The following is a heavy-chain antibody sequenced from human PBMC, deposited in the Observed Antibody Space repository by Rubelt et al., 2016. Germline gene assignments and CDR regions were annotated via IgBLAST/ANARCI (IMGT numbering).Heavy chain of an antibody. CDR3: ARSPRYDFEDNWFDP. D-gene: IGHD3-3*01. Sequence: QVQLVQSGAEVKKPGASVKVSCKASGYTFTSYYMHWVRPAPGPGLEWMGIINPSAGSTSYAQKFQGRVTMTRDTSTSTVYMELSSLRSEDTAVYYCARSPRYDFEDNWFDPWGQGTLVTVSS. V-gene: IGHV1-46*01. CDR2: INPSAGST. CDR1: GYTFTSYY. J-gene: IGHJ5*02.